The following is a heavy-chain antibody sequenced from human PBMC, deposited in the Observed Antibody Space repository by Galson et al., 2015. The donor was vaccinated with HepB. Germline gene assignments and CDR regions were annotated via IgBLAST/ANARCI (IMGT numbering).Heavy chain of an antibody. CDR2: IIGSGIST. Sequence: SLRLSCAASGFTFSAFAMSWVRQAPGKGLEWVSSIIGSGISTYYGDSVKGRFIISRDNSKNTLYLHMNSLRAEDTAVYYCAKSTIFGVVVFRSDYWGQGTLVTVSP. V-gene: IGHV3-23*01. CDR3: AKSTIFGVVVFRSDY. D-gene: IGHD3-3*01. J-gene: IGHJ4*02. CDR1: GFTFSAFA.